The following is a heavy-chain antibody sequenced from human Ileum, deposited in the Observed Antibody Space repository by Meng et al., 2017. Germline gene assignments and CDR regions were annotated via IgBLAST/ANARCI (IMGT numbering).Heavy chain of an antibody. D-gene: IGHD6-13*01. Sequence: QVQVEQSGPGLLKPTHTLSPTCAISGDRCVGKSGAWNWIRQYPSRGIECLGRTYYKSKWYNEYAESVKSRITISPDTSKNQFSLQLNSVTPEDTAVYYCARGWEAAGFDYWGQGTLVTVSS. CDR2: TYYKSKWYN. V-gene: IGHV6-1*01. CDR1: GDRCVGKSGA. J-gene: IGHJ4*02. CDR3: ARGWEAAGFDY.